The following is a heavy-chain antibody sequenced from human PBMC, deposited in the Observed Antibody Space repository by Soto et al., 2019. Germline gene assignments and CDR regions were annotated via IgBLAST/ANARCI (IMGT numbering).Heavy chain of an antibody. CDR3: ARAPGRITIFGVVPYGMDV. J-gene: IGHJ6*02. D-gene: IGHD3-3*01. V-gene: IGHV4-34*01. Sequence: SETLSLTCAVYGRSFSGYYWSWIRQPPGKGLEWIGEINHSGSTNYNPSLKSRVTISVDTSKNQFSLKLSSVTAADTAVYYCARAPGRITIFGVVPYGMDVWGQGTTVTVS. CDR1: GRSFSGYY. CDR2: INHSGST.